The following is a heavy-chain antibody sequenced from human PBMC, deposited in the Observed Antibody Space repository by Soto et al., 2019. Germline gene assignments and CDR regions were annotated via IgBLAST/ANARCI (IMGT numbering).Heavy chain of an antibody. V-gene: IGHV3-23*01. CDR2: ISDSGGAT. CDR3: AKELRDDYNLAYFDF. CDR1: GFSFSTYA. Sequence: EVQLLESGGGLVQPGGSLRVSCAASGFSFSTYAMSWVRQAPGKGPEWVSGISDSGGATFYADSVKGRFTISRDNSLNTLSLQMNSLRGEDTALYYCAKELRDDYNLAYFDFWGQGTLVTVSS. J-gene: IGHJ4*02. D-gene: IGHD4-4*01.